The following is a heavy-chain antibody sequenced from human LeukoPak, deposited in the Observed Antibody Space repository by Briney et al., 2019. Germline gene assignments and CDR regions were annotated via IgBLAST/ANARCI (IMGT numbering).Heavy chain of an antibody. D-gene: IGHD6-13*01. J-gene: IGHJ4*02. CDR2: ISGSGGST. CDR3: AKGRDGYSSSWYSPFED. CDR1: GFTFSSYA. V-gene: IGHV3-23*01. Sequence: GGSLRLSRAASGFTFSSYAMSWVRQAPGKGLEWVSAISGSGGSTYYADSVKGRFTISRDNSKNTLYLQMNSLRAEDTAVYYCAKGRDGYSSSWYSPFEDWGQGTLVTVSS.